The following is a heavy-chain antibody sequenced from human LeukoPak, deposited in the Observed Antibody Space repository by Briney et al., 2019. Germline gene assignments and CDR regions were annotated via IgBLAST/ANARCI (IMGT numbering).Heavy chain of an antibody. CDR2: IYTDNGDA. V-gene: IGHV1-18*01. CDR1: GYTFTIYG. D-gene: IGHD3-10*01. CDR3: AALGSTMEGRTDP. J-gene: IGHJ5*02. Sequence: ASVTVSFTASGYTFTIYGISWVRQAPGQGLQWVGGIYTDNGDANYAPKFQGRVTMTRDTSISTAYMELYRLTSDDTAVYFCAALGSTMEGRTDPWGHGTPVTVSS.